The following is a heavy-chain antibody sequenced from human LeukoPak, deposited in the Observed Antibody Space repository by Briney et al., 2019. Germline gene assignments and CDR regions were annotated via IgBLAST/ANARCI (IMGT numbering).Heavy chain of an antibody. V-gene: IGHV4-34*01. Sequence: GSLRPSCAASGFTFSSYGMHWVRQPPGKGLEWIGEINHSGSTNYNPSLKSRVTISVDTSKNQFSLKLSSVTAADTAVYYCARVGGNYDYVWGSFTDAFDIWGQGTMVTVS. J-gene: IGHJ3*02. CDR1: GFTFSSYG. D-gene: IGHD3-16*01. CDR3: ARVGGNYDYVWGSFTDAFDI. CDR2: INHSGST.